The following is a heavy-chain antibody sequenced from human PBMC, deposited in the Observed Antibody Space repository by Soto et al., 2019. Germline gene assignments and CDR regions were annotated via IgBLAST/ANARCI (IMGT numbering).Heavy chain of an antibody. D-gene: IGHD1-20*01. V-gene: IGHV4-31*03. CDR2: IFYSGTT. CDR1: GGSISSGGYY. J-gene: IGHJ5*02. CDR3: ARERQTCINSQGVWFGP. Sequence: SETLSLTCTVSGGSISSGGYYWSWIRQYPGKGLEWIGNIFYSGTTSYNPSLKSRVAISIDTSKNQFSLKLSSVTAADSAVYYCARERQTCINSQGVWFGPWGQGTLATVSS.